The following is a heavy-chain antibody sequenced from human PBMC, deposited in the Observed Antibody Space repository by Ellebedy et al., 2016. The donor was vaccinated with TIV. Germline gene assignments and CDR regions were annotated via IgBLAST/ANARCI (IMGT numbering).Heavy chain of an antibody. V-gene: IGHV3-23*01. CDR3: ARSVSWSVGIAVAGREELDY. CDR2: ISHSDGST. J-gene: IGHJ4*02. Sequence: GESLKISCAASGFTFSSYDMSWVRQAPGKGLEWVSTISHSDGSTNYAGSVKGRFTISRDNSKNTLYLQMNSLRAEDTAVYYCARSVSWSVGIAVAGREELDYWGQGTLVTVSS. D-gene: IGHD6-19*01. CDR1: GFTFSSYD.